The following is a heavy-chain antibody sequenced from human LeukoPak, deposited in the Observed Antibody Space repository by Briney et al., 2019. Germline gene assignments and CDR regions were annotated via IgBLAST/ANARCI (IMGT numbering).Heavy chain of an antibody. Sequence: GGSLRLSCAASGFTFNSYGIHWVRQTPGKGLEWVAFIWYDGSNKYYADSVKGRFTISRDDSKNTVYLQMNSLRADDTAVYYCATSSTGGDYYYYHLDVWGKGTTVTVYS. J-gene: IGHJ6*03. V-gene: IGHV3-30*02. D-gene: IGHD1-14*01. CDR2: IWYDGSNK. CDR1: GFTFNSYG. CDR3: ATSSTGGDYYYYHLDV.